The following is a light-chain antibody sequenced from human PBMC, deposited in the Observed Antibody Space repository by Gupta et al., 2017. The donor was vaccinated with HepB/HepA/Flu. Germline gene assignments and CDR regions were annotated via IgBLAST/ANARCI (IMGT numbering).Light chain of an antibody. J-gene: IGKJ5*01. V-gene: IGKV1-9*01. Sequence: DFKLTHSHSFLSASVGDRVTISCRASQGINNFLAWYQQKPGKAPNLLIYAAFTLQRGVPSRFSGSASGTEFTLTISSLQPEDFATYYCQQSEAYPVTFGQGTRLDLK. CDR2: AAF. CDR3: QQSEAYPVT. CDR1: QGINNF.